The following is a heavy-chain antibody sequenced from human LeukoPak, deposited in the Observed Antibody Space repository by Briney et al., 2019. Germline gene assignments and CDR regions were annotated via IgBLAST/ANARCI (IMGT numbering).Heavy chain of an antibody. CDR2: ITSAGST. Sequence: GGSLRLSCAASGFTFSTFAMSWVRQAPGKGLEWVSAITSAGSTYYAESVKGRFTNSRDNSKNTLYLQMNSLRADDTAVYYCAKDRGYWGQGTLVTVSS. CDR1: GFTFSTFA. J-gene: IGHJ4*02. V-gene: IGHV3-23*01. CDR3: AKDRGY.